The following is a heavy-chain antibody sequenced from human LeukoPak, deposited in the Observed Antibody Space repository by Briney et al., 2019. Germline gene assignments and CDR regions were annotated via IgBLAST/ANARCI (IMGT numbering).Heavy chain of an antibody. D-gene: IGHD3-22*01. V-gene: IGHV3-30-3*01. CDR2: ISYDGSNK. CDR1: GFTFSSYA. Sequence: PGRSLRLSCAASGFTFSSYAMHWVRQAPGKGLEWVAVISYDGSNKYYADSVKGRLTISRDNSKNTLYLQMNSLRAEDTAVYYCARDSEVVTYYYYYGMDVWGQGTTVTVSS. CDR3: ARDSEVVTYYYYYGMDV. J-gene: IGHJ6*02.